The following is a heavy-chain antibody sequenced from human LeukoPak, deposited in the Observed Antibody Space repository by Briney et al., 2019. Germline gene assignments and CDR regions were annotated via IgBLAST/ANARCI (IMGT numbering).Heavy chain of an antibody. CDR2: IFYSGST. CDR3: ARGSFVWGSYRQTKFYYMDV. D-gene: IGHD3-16*02. V-gene: IGHV4-39*07. Sequence: SETLSLTCTVSGDSISSSSYCWGWIRQPPGQGLEWIGSIFYSGSTYSNPSLKSRVTISVDTSNNQFSLNLGSATAADTAVYYCARGSFVWGSYRQTKFYYMDVWGKGTTVTVSS. CDR1: GDSISSSSYC. J-gene: IGHJ6*03.